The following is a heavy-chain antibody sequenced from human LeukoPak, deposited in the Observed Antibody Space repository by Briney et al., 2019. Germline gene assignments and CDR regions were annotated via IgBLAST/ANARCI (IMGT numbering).Heavy chain of an antibody. CDR1: GFTFSSYA. CDR2: ISGSGGST. J-gene: IGHJ4*02. V-gene: IGHV3-23*01. CDR3: AKAFWSYQFPFDY. D-gene: IGHD1-26*01. Sequence: GGSLRLSCAASGFTFSSYAMSWVRQAPGKGLEWVSAISGSGGSTYYADSVNGRFTISRDNSKNTLYLQMNSLRAEDTAVYYCAKAFWSYQFPFDYWGQGTLVTVSS.